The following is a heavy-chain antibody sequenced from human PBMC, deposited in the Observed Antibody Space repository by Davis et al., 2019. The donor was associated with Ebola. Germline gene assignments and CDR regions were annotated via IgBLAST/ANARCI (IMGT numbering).Heavy chain of an antibody. J-gene: IGHJ2*01. V-gene: IGHV1-69*13. D-gene: IGHD4-17*01. CDR2: IIPIFGTA. CDR3: ARAGCGYDCWPSTVTTFYFDL. CDR1: GYTFTSYG. Sequence: SVKVSCKASGYTFTSYGISWVRQAPGQGLEWMGGIIPIFGTANYAQKFQGRVTITADESTSTAYMELSSLRSEDTAVYYCARAGCGYDCWPSTVTTFYFDLWGRGTLVTVSS.